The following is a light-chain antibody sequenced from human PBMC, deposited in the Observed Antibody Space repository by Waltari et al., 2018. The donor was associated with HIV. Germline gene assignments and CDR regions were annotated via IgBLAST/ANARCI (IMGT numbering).Light chain of an antibody. CDR2: SNN. V-gene: IGLV1-44*01. Sequence: QSVLTQPPSASGTPGQRVTISCSGSSSNIGSNTVNWYQQLPGTAPKLLIYSNNKRPSGVPGRFSGSKSGTSASLAISGLQSEDEADYYCAAWDDSLNGVVFGGGTKLTV. CDR1: SSNIGSNT. J-gene: IGLJ2*01. CDR3: AAWDDSLNGVV.